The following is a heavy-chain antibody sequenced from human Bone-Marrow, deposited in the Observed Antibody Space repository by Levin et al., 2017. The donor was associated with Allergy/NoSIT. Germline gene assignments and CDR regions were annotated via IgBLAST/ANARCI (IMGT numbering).Heavy chain of an antibody. Sequence: GGSLRLSCAASGFTFSSYGMHWVRQAPGKGLEWVAVISYDGSNKYYADSVKGRFTISRDNSKNTLYLQMNSLRAEDTAVYYCAKGYCSSTSCLHPTRGYYYYGMDVWGQGTTVTVSS. D-gene: IGHD2-2*01. CDR3: AKGYCSSTSCLHPTRGYYYYGMDV. V-gene: IGHV3-30*18. J-gene: IGHJ6*02. CDR1: GFTFSSYG. CDR2: ISYDGSNK.